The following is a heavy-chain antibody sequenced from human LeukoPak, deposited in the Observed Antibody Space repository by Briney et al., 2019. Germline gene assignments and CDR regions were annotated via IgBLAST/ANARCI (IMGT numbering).Heavy chain of an antibody. D-gene: IGHD3-22*01. CDR1: GSTFSSHA. CDR2: IDGDGTNT. J-gene: IGHJ4*02. V-gene: IGHV3-23*01. CDR3: AKEVTPYPQVITCFDY. Sequence: GGSLRLSCAASGSTFSSHAMTWVRQAPGKGLEWVSGIDGDGTNTYYADSVKGRFTVSRDNSKNTLYLQMNSLRADDTAVYYCAKEVTPYPQVITCFDYWGQGSLVTVSS.